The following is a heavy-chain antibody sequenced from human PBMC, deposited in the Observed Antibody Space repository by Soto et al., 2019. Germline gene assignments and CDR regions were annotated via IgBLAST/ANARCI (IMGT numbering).Heavy chain of an antibody. J-gene: IGHJ6*02. Sequence: QVQLVESGEGVVQPGRSLRLSCAASGFTFSSYAMHWVRQAPGKGLEWVAVISYDGSNKYYADSVKGRFTISRDNSKNTLYLQMNSLRADDTAVYYCASTLDVWGQGTTVTVSS. CDR3: ASTLDV. CDR1: GFTFSSYA. CDR2: ISYDGSNK. V-gene: IGHV3-30-3*01.